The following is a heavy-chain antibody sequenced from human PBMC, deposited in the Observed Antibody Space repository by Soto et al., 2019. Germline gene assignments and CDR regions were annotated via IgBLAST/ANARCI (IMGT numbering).Heavy chain of an antibody. CDR2: IIPIFGTA. Sequence: ASVKVSCKASGGTFSSYAISWVRQAPGQGLEWMGGIIPIFGTANYAQKFQGRVTITADESTSTAYMELSSLRSEDTAVYYCARGKDIVVVVAAHYYYYGMDVWGQGTTVTV. V-gene: IGHV1-69*13. CDR1: GGTFSSYA. J-gene: IGHJ6*02. D-gene: IGHD2-15*01. CDR3: ARGKDIVVVVAAHYYYYGMDV.